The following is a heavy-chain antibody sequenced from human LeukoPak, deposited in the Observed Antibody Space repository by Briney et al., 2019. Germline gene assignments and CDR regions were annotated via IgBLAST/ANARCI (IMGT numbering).Heavy chain of an antibody. CDR3: ARALGVGSDDY. CDR2: IYYSGST. J-gene: IGHJ4*02. V-gene: IGHV4-59*01. D-gene: IGHD2-15*01. Sequence: SETLSLTCTVSGGSTSSYYWSWIRQPPGKGLEWIGYIYYSGSTNYNPSLKSRVTISVDTSKNQFSLKLSSVTAADTAVYYCARALGVGSDDYWGQGTLVTVSS. CDR1: GGSTSSYY.